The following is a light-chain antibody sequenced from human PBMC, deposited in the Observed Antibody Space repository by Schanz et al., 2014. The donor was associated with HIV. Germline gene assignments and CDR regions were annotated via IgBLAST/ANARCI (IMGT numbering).Light chain of an antibody. V-gene: IGKV3-20*01. J-gene: IGKJ1*01. Sequence: EIVLTQSPGSLSVSPGERATLSCRASQRLSSGYLAWYQQKPGQAPRLLIYDASNRATGIPARFSGSGSGTDFTLTISRVEPEDYAVYYCQQYGSSPWTFGQGTRVDVK. CDR1: QRLSSGY. CDR3: QQYGSSPWT. CDR2: DAS.